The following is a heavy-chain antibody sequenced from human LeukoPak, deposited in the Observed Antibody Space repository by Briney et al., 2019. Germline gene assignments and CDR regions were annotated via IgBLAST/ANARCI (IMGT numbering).Heavy chain of an antibody. J-gene: IGHJ4*02. CDR2: TSWDGRAV. D-gene: IGHD4-17*01. V-gene: IGHV3-43D*04. Sequence: GGSLRLSCAPSGFNFTDHAMHWVRQAPGKGLEWVCFTSWDGRAVDYASSVKGRSTISRDNDNKSLYLQMSSLTAADTAVYYCARDRYRDYGYYLDAWGQGNLVAVSS. CDR3: ARDRYRDYGYYLDA. CDR1: GFNFTDHA.